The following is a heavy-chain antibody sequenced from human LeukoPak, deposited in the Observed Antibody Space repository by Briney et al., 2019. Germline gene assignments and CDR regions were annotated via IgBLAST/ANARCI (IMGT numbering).Heavy chain of an antibody. CDR1: GGSISSGGYS. V-gene: IGHV4-30-2*01. Sequence: SETLSLTCAVSGGSISSGGYSWSWIRQPPGKGLEWIGYIYHSGSTYYNPSLKSRVTISVDRSKNQFSLKLSSVTAADTAVYYCAKVVAVAGTRWFDPWGQGTLVTVSS. J-gene: IGHJ5*02. D-gene: IGHD6-19*01. CDR2: IYHSGST. CDR3: AKVVAVAGTRWFDP.